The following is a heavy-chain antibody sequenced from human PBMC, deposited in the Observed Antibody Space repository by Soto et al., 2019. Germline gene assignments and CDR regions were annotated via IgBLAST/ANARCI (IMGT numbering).Heavy chain of an antibody. CDR1: GGTFSSYA. CDR2: IIPIFGTA. Sequence: SVKVSCKASGGTFSSYAISWVRQAPGQGLEWMGGIIPIFGTANYAQKFQGRVTITADESTSTAYMELSSLRSEDTAVYYCASIWYSSGWYGNWFDPWGQGTLVTVSS. J-gene: IGHJ5*02. D-gene: IGHD6-19*01. CDR3: ASIWYSSGWYGNWFDP. V-gene: IGHV1-69*13.